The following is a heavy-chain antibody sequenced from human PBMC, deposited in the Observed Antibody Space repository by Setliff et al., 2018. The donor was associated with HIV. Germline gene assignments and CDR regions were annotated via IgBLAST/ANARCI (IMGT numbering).Heavy chain of an antibody. V-gene: IGHV3-23*01. CDR1: GFTFSSYA. J-gene: IGHJ3*02. D-gene: IGHD3-22*01. CDR2: ISGSGGRT. Sequence: LRLSCAASGFTFSSYAMSWVRQAPGKGLEWVSAISGSGGRTYYADSVKGRFTISRDNSKNTLYLQMNSLRAEDTAVYYCARGLSSGPPADGFDIWGQGTMVTVSS. CDR3: ARGLSSGPPADGFDI.